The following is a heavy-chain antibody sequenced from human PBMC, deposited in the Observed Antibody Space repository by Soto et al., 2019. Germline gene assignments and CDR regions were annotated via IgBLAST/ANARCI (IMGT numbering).Heavy chain of an antibody. J-gene: IGHJ3*02. Sequence: EVQLLESGGGLVQPGGSLRLSCAASGFTFRSNAMNWVRQAPGKGLEWVSGLSGTGDSTFYADSVRGRFTISRDNSKNTLYLRVSRLRAEDTAIYYCANDLGRSGWSPTEGAFDIWGQGTMVTVSS. CDR3: ANDLGRSGWSPTEGAFDI. CDR1: GFTFRSNA. D-gene: IGHD6-19*01. V-gene: IGHV3-23*01. CDR2: LSGTGDST.